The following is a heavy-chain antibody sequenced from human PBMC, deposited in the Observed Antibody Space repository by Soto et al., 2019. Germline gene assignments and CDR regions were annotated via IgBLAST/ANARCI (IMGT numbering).Heavy chain of an antibody. D-gene: IGHD3-10*01. V-gene: IGHV4-4*07. J-gene: IGHJ3*02. CDR3: VRGDVFDI. CDR2: IYSTGNA. Sequence: QVLLQESGPGLVKPSETLSLRCTVSNGSISGFFWSWVRQPAGKGLEWIGRIYSTGNANYNPSLKSRVTMSVDTPQNWFSLELTSVTAAETAMYYGVRGDVFDIWGRGTKVTVSS. CDR1: NGSISGFF.